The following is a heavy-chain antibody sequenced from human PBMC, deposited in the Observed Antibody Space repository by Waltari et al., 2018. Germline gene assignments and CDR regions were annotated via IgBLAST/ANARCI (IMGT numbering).Heavy chain of an antibody. D-gene: IGHD6-19*01. Sequence: QVRLQQWGAGLLKPSETLSLTCVVSGGSLSGYYWSWIRQPPGKGLEWIGEVNEGGTTNDNPSLKRRITVSIDTSNNQFSLNLNSVTAADTAVYYCAKQVAGSGWYLGWGQGTLVSVSS. CDR1: GGSLSGYY. CDR3: AKQVAGSGWYLG. J-gene: IGHJ4*02. V-gene: IGHV4-34*01. CDR2: VNEGGTT.